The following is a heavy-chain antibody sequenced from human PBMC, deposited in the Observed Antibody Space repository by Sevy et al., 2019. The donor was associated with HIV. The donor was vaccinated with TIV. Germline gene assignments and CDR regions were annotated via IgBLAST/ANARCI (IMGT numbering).Heavy chain of an antibody. CDR3: ARTNSLLNDAFDI. CDR1: GFTFSSYS. J-gene: IGHJ3*02. V-gene: IGHV3-21*01. CDR2: ISSSSSYI. D-gene: IGHD2-15*01. Sequence: GGSLRLSCAASGFTFSSYSMNWVRQAPGKGLEWVSYISSSSSYIYYADSVKGRFTISRDNAKNSLYLQMNSLRAEDTAVYYCARTNSLLNDAFDIWGQGTMVTVSS.